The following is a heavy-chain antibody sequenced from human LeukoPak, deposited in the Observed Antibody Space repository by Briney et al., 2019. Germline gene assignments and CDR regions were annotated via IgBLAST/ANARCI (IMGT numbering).Heavy chain of an antibody. CDR2: IWYDGSNE. D-gene: IGHD3-22*01. CDR1: GFTFRSYG. J-gene: IGHJ4*02. CDR3: AREFYYDNSGHQGYLDY. V-gene: IGHV3-33*01. Sequence: GGSLRLSCAASGFTFRSYGMHWVRQAPGKGLEWVAVIWYDGSNEYYGDSVKGRFTISRDNSKNTLSLQLTSLRAEDTAVYFCAREFYYDNSGHQGYLDYWGQGTLVTVSS.